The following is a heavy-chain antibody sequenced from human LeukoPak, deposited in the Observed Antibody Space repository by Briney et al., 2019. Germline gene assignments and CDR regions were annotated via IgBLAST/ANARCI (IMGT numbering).Heavy chain of an antibody. Sequence: SVKVSCKASGGTFSSYAISWVRQAPGQGLEWMGGIIPIFGTANYAQKFQGRVTITTDESTSTAYMEPSSLRSEDTAVYYCARERRRYCSGGSCYIFDYWGQGTLVTVSS. J-gene: IGHJ4*02. CDR2: IIPIFGTA. D-gene: IGHD2-15*01. V-gene: IGHV1-69*05. CDR3: ARERRRYCSGGSCYIFDY. CDR1: GGTFSSYA.